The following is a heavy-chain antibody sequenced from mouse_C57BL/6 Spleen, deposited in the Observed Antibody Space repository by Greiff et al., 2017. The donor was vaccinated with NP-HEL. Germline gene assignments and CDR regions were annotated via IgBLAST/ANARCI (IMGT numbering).Heavy chain of an antibody. D-gene: IGHD2-1*01. Sequence: DVMLVESGGDLVKPGGSLKLSCAASGFTFSSYGMSWVRQTPDKRLEWVATISSGGSYTYYPDSVKGRFTISRDNAKNTLYLQMSSLKSEDTAMYYCARHGYGNYFDYWGQGTTLTVSS. CDR1: GFTFSSYG. V-gene: IGHV5-6*02. CDR3: ARHGYGNYFDY. CDR2: ISSGGSYT. J-gene: IGHJ2*01.